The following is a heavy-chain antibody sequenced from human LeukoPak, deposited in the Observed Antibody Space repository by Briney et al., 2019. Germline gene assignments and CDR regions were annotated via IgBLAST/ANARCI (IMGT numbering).Heavy chain of an antibody. V-gene: IGHV3-53*01. Sequence: GGSLRLSCAASGFTVSSNYMSWVRQAPGKGLEWVSVIYSGGSTYYAASVKGRFTISRDNSKNTLYLQMNSLRAEDTAVYYCARATFNGYNGYYYYYMDVWGKGTTVTVSS. CDR2: IYSGGST. CDR1: GFTVSSNY. J-gene: IGHJ6*03. D-gene: IGHD5-24*01. CDR3: ARATFNGYNGYYYYYMDV.